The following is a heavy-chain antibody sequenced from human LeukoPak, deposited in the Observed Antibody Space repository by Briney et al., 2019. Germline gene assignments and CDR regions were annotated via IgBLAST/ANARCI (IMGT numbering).Heavy chain of an antibody. V-gene: IGHV3-53*01. Sequence: GGSLRLSCAASGFTVSDNCMSWVRQAPGKGLEWVSLIYSGGNTDFADSVKGRFTISRDISKNTLSLQLSSLRPEDTAVYFCAGGTDFWSGYSFDSWGQGTLVAVSS. D-gene: IGHD3-3*01. J-gene: IGHJ4*02. CDR3: AGGTDFWSGYSFDS. CDR1: GFTVSDNC. CDR2: IYSGGNT.